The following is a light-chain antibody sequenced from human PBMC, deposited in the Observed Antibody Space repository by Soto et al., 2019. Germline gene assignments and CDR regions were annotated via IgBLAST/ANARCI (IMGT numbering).Light chain of an antibody. J-gene: IGLJ1*01. V-gene: IGLV2-14*03. Sequence: QSALTQPASVSGSPGQSITISCTGTSSDVGGYNYVSWYQHHPGKAPKIMIYDVSNRPSGVSNRNSSSKSGNTASLTISGLQPEDEADYYCSSYTTSNTRQRVYGTRTKVTVL. CDR1: SSDVGGYNY. CDR3: SSYTTSNTRQRV. CDR2: DVS.